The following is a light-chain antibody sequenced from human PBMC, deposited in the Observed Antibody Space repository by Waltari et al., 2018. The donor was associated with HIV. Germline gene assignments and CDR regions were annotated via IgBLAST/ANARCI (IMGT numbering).Light chain of an antibody. J-gene: IGLJ1*01. CDR2: ANN. Sequence: NFILTQPHSVSESPGKTVTISCTRSSGNIASSYVQWYQQRPGSSPTTVIYANNQRPSGVPDLFSCSIDSSSNSASLTISGLSTEDDADYYCQSHNNKSFYVFGGGTYVTVL. CDR1: SGNIASSY. V-gene: IGLV6-57*01. CDR3: QSHNNKSFYV.